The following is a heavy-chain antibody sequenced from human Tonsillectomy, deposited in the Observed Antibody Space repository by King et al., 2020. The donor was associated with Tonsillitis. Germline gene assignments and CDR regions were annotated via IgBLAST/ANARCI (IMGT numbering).Heavy chain of an antibody. V-gene: IGHV4-4*07. D-gene: IGHD5-18*01. CDR3: ARDETAMSRALSY. CDR2: IYTSGST. CDR1: GGSISSYY. Sequence: MQLQESGPGLVKTSETLSLTCTVSGGSISSYYWSWIRQPAGKGLEWIGRIYTSGSTNYNPPLKSRVTMSVDTSKNQFSLKLSSVTAADTAVYYCARDETAMSRALSYWGQGTLVTVSS. J-gene: IGHJ4*02.